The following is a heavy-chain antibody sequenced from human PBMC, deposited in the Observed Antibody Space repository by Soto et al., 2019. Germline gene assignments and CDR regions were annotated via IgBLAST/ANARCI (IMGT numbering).Heavy chain of an antibody. D-gene: IGHD3-10*01. CDR1: GGSISSSNW. CDR3: ARVRGGLLWFGELFD. J-gene: IGHJ4*02. Sequence: SETLSLTCTVSGGSISSSNWWSWVRQPPGKGLEWIGEIYHSGSTNYNPSLKSRVTISVDKSKNQFSLKLSSVTAADTAVYYCARVRGGLLWFGELFDWGQGTLVTVSS. V-gene: IGHV4-4*02. CDR2: IYHSGST.